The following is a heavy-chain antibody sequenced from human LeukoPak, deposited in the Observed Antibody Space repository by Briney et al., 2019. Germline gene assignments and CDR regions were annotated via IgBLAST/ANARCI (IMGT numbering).Heavy chain of an antibody. CDR2: TYYNGNT. D-gene: IGHD1-26*01. CDR1: GGSVSRDF. V-gene: IGHV4-59*02. Sequence: PSETLSLTCTVSGGSVSRDFWSWIRQPPGKGLEWIGYTYYNGNTYYNPSLNSRVTMSVDTSKNQFSLWLTSVTAADTAVYYCARGGRDVAGAADHWGQGIPVTVSS. J-gene: IGHJ5*02. CDR3: ARGGRDVAGAADH.